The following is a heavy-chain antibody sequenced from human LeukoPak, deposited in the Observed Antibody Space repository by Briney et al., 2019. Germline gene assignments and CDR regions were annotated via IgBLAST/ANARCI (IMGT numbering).Heavy chain of an antibody. CDR1: GYSISSGYY. CDR2: IYHSGST. V-gene: IGHV4-38-2*02. CDR3: AREEPATWSYFDY. J-gene: IGHJ4*02. Sequence: PSETLSLTCAVSGYSISSGYYWGWIRQPPGKGLEWIGSIYHSGSTYYNPSLKSRVTISVDTSKNQFSLKLSSVTAADTAVYYCAREEPATWSYFDYWGQGTLVTVSS. D-gene: IGHD1-26*01.